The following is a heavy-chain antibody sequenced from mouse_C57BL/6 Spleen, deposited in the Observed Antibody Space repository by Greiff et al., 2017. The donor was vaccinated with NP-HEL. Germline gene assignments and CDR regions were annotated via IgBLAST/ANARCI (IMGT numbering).Heavy chain of an antibody. CDR1: GFTFSSYG. Sequence: EVQVVESGGDLVKPGGSLKLSCAASGFTFSSYGMSWVRQTPDKRLEWVATISSGGSYTYYPDSVKGRFTISRDNAKNTLYLQMSSLKSEDTAMYYCARVSTVVARRGYYAMDYWGQGTSVTVSS. CDR2: ISSGGSYT. V-gene: IGHV5-6*01. CDR3: ARVSTVVARRGYYAMDY. D-gene: IGHD1-1*01. J-gene: IGHJ4*01.